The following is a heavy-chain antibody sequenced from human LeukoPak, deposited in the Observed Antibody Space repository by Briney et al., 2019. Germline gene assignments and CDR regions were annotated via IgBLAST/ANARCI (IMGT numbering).Heavy chain of an antibody. Sequence: GSLRLSCAASGFTVSSNYMSWARQPPGKGLEWIGEINHSGSTNYNPSLKSRVTISVDTSKNQFSPKLSSVTAADTAVYYCARSGDGYNYGDYWGQGTLVTVSS. CDR1: GFTVSSNY. CDR3: ARSGDGYNYGDY. J-gene: IGHJ4*02. V-gene: IGHV4-34*01. D-gene: IGHD5-24*01. CDR2: INHSGST.